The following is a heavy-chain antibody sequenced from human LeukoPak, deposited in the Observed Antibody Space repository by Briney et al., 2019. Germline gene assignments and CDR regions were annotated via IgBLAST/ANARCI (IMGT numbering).Heavy chain of an antibody. CDR3: ARDRWYGDDAFDI. D-gene: IGHD6-13*01. J-gene: IGHJ3*02. CDR1: GFTFSSYS. CDR2: ISSSSSYI. V-gene: IGHV3-21*01. Sequence: GGSLRLSCAASGFTFSSYSMNWVRQAPGKGLEWVSSISSSSSYIYYADSVKGRFTISRDNAENSLYLQMNSLRAEDTAVYYCARDRWYGDDAFDIWGQGTMVTVSS.